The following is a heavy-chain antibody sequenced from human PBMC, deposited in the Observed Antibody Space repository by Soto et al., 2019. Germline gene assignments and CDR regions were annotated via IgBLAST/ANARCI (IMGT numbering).Heavy chain of an antibody. CDR3: ATGRVYYGSEY. CDR2: INHSGST. V-gene: IGHV4-34*01. Sequence: SETLSLTCAVYGLSFSGYYWSWIRQPPGKGLEWIGEINHSGSTNYNPSLKSRVTISLDTSQNQFSLKLTSMTAADTAVYYCATGRVYYGSEYWGQGTLVTVSS. J-gene: IGHJ4*02. CDR1: GLSFSGYY. D-gene: IGHD3-10*01.